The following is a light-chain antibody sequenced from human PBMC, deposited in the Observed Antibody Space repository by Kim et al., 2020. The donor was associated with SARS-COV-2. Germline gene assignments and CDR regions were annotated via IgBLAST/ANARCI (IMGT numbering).Light chain of an antibody. CDR2: DAS. Sequence: SLWPGERPTLSCRAGRRVSSDVAWYQQKPGQAPRLLIYDASNRATGIPARFSGGGSGTDFTLTISSLEPEDFAVYYCQQRSNWPYSFGQGTKLEI. CDR3: QQRSNWPYS. CDR1: RRVSSD. V-gene: IGKV3-11*01. J-gene: IGKJ2*03.